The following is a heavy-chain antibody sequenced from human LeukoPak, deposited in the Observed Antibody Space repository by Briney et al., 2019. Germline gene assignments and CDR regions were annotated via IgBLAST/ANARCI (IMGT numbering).Heavy chain of an antibody. CDR1: GGSISSYY. J-gene: IGHJ5*02. V-gene: IGHV4-4*09. CDR3: ARNRGFCSGGSCYGWFDP. CDR2: IYTSGST. Sequence: SETLSLTCTVSGGSISSYYWSWIRQPPGKGLEWIGYIYTSGSTNYNPPLKSRVTISADTSKNQFSLKLTSVTTADTAVYYCARNRGFCSGGSCYGWFDPWGQGTLVLVSS. D-gene: IGHD2-15*01.